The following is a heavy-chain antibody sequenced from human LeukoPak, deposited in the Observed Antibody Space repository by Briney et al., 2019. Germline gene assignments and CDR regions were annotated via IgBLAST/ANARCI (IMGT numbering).Heavy chain of an antibody. CDR2: ISYDGSNK. CDR1: GYTFTGYY. CDR3: ARAIAPGYSGYDNDAFDI. Sequence: SCKASGYTFTGYYMHWVRQAPGKGLEWVAVISYDGSNKYYADSVKGRFTISRDNSKNTLYLQMNSLRAEDTAVYYCARAIAPGYSGYDNDAFDIWGQGTMVTVSS. V-gene: IGHV3-30*04. J-gene: IGHJ3*02. D-gene: IGHD5-12*01.